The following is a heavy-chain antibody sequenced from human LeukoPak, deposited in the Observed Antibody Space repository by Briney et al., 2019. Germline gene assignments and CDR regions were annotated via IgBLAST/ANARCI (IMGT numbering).Heavy chain of an antibody. CDR1: RFSFSNSW. CDR2: IRGDGGDT. V-gene: IGHV3-74*01. J-gene: IGHJ4*02. Sequence: GGSLRLSCAASRFSFSNSWMHWVRQTPGKGLEWVSSIRGDGGDTTYADSVKGRFTISRDNSKNTLYLQMNSLRAEDTAMYYCAKDLLGVTPPGYWGQGTLVTVSS. D-gene: IGHD2-21*02. CDR3: AKDLLGVTPPGY.